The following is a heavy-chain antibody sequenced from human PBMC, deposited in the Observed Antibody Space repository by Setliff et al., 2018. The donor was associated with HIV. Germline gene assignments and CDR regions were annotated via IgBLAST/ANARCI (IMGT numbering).Heavy chain of an antibody. V-gene: IGHV4-4*09. CDR2: IYTSGST. Sequence: SETLSLTCTVSGGSFSDYYWSWIRQPPGKGLAWIGYIYTSGSTNYNPSLKTRVTISLDTSKKQVSLKLSSVTAAETAVYYCARHANYDFWSGYCGYYFDYWGQGTLVTVSS. J-gene: IGHJ4*02. CDR3: ARHANYDFWSGYCGYYFDY. CDR1: GGSFSDYY. D-gene: IGHD3-3*01.